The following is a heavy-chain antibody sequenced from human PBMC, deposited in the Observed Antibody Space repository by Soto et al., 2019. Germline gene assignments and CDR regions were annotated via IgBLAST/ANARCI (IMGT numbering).Heavy chain of an antibody. J-gene: IGHJ4*02. V-gene: IGHV3-9*01. D-gene: IGHD3-10*01. Sequence: EVQLVESGGGLVQPGGSLRQSCAASGFTFDDYAIHWVRQAPGQGLEWVSGISWNGAATGYMNSVKGRFSISRDNTKNTLYLQMNSLRSEDTAVYYCANLPLYGSGFDCWGQGTLVTVSS. CDR1: GFTFDDYA. CDR2: ISWNGAAT. CDR3: ANLPLYGSGFDC.